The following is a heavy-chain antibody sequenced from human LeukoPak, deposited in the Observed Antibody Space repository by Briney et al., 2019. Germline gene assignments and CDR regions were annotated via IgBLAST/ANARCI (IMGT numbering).Heavy chain of an antibody. Sequence: GGSLRLSCAASGFTFSSYAMSWVRQAPGKGLEWVSAISGSGGGTYYADSVKGRFTISRDNSKNTLYLQLNSLRAEDTAVYYCAKRPVAGTGGNFFDYWGQGALVTVSS. CDR1: GFTFSSYA. CDR3: AKRPVAGTGGNFFDY. CDR2: ISGSGGGT. V-gene: IGHV3-23*01. J-gene: IGHJ4*02. D-gene: IGHD6-19*01.